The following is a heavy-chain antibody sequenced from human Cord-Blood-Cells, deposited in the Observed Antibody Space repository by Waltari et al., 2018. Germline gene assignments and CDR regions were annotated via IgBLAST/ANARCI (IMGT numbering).Heavy chain of an antibody. CDR1: GFPFSSYW. V-gene: IGHV3-7*01. D-gene: IGHD1-26*01. CDR2: IKQDGSEK. CDR3: ARNSGSYIDY. J-gene: IGHJ4*02. Sequence: EVQLVESGGGLVQPGGSLRLSCAASGFPFSSYWVSGVRQAPGKGLEWVANIKQDGSEKYYVDSVKGRFTISRDNAKNSLYLQMNSLRAEDTAVYYCARNSGSYIDYWGQGTLVTVSS.